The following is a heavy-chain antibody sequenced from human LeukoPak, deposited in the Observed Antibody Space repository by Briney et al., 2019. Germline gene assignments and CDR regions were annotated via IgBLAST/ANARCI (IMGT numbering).Heavy chain of an antibody. CDR1: GFTFDDYA. J-gene: IGHJ4*02. D-gene: IGHD5-18*01. CDR3: AKDASDTAMAYAFDY. Sequence: GGSLRLSCAASGFTFDDYAIHWVRQAPGKGLDWVSLISWDGGSTYYADSVKGRFTVSRDNSKNSLYLQMNSLRTEDTALYYCAKDASDTAMAYAFDYWGQGTLVTVSS. V-gene: IGHV3-43*01. CDR2: ISWDGGST.